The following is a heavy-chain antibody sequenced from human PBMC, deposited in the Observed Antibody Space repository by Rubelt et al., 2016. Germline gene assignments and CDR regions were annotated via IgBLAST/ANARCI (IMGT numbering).Heavy chain of an antibody. D-gene: IGHD3-16*01. CDR3: ADTMGSYVPWGFDY. J-gene: IGHJ4*02. CDR1: GFSLSTSAVG. CDR2: IYWNDDK. V-gene: IGHV2-5*01. Sequence: QITLKESGPTLVKPTQTLTLTCTFSGFSLSTSAVGVGWIRQPPGKALEWLALIYWNDDKRYSPSLKSRLTITKDTSKNQVVLTMTNMDPVDTATYYCADTMGSYVPWGFDYWGQGTLVTVSS.